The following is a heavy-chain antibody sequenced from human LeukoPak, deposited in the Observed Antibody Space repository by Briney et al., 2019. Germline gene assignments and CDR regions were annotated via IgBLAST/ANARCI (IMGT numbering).Heavy chain of an antibody. J-gene: IGHJ4*02. Sequence: GGSLRLSCAASGFTFSSYAMSWVRQAPGKGLEWVSAISGSGGSTYYADSVKGRFTISRDNSKNTLYLQMNSLRAEDTAVYYCAKPHSINGDYYPPIFDYWGQGTLVTVSS. V-gene: IGHV3-23*01. CDR3: AKPHSINGDYYPPIFDY. CDR1: GFTFSSYA. CDR2: ISGSGGST. D-gene: IGHD4-17*01.